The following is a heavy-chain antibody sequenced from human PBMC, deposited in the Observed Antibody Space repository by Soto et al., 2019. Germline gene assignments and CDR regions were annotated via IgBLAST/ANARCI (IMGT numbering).Heavy chain of an antibody. CDR3: ARGYCSGGSCYLNWFDP. D-gene: IGHD2-15*01. Sequence: ASVKVSCKASGGTFSSYAISWVRQAPGQGLEWMGGIIPIFGTANYAQKFQGRVTITADESTSTAYMELSSLRSEDTAVYYCARGYCSGGSCYLNWFDPWGQGTLVTVSS. V-gene: IGHV1-69*13. CDR2: IIPIFGTA. J-gene: IGHJ5*02. CDR1: GGTFSSYA.